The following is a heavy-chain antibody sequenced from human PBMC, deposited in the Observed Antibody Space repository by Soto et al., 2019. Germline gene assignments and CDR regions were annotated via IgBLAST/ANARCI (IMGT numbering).Heavy chain of an antibody. Sequence: PGGSLRLSCAASGFTFSNAWMNWVRQAPGKGLEWVGRIKSKTDGGTTDYAAPVKGRFTISRDDSKNTLYLQMNSLKTEDTAVYYCTTDCSSTSCLWGGYYYYGMDVWGQGTTVTVSS. V-gene: IGHV3-15*07. CDR3: TTDCSSTSCLWGGYYYYGMDV. D-gene: IGHD2-2*01. J-gene: IGHJ6*02. CDR1: GFTFSNAW. CDR2: IKSKTDGGTT.